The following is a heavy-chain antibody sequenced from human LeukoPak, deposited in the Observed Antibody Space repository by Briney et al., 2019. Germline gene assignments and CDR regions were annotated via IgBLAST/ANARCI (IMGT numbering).Heavy chain of an antibody. CDR1: GGTFSSYD. CDR2: ITPMFGTA. Sequence: RASVKVSCKASGGTFSSYDISWVRQAPGQGLGWMGGITPMFGTANYAQKFQGRVTISADKSTSTAYMQLSSLRSEDTALYYCASGRTDIVVVPATLRNYFFDYWGQGTLVTVSS. D-gene: IGHD2-2*01. CDR3: ASGRTDIVVVPATLRNYFFDY. V-gene: IGHV1-69*06. J-gene: IGHJ4*02.